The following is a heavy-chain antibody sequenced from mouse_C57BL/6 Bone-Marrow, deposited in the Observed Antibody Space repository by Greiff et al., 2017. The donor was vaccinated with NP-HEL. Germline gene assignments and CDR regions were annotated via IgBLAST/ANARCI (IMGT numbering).Heavy chain of an antibody. CDR1: GFTFSDYY. CDR3: ARERYYYGSSPYWYFDV. V-gene: IGHV5-16*01. D-gene: IGHD1-1*01. Sequence: EVKLVESEGGLVQPGRSMKLSCTASGFTFSDYYMAWVRQVPEKGLEWVANINYDGSSTYYLDSLKSRFIISRDNAKNILYLQMSSLKSEDTATYYCARERYYYGSSPYWYFDVWGTGTTVTVSS. CDR2: INYDGSST. J-gene: IGHJ1*03.